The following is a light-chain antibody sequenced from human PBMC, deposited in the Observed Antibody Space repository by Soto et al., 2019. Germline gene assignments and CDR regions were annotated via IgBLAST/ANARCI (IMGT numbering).Light chain of an antibody. CDR3: QHSSNWPPLT. CDR1: QSVSSY. J-gene: IGKJ4*01. CDR2: DAS. Sequence: EIVLTQSPATLSLSPGERATLSCRASQSVSSYLAWYQQKPGQAPRLLIYDASNRATGIPARFSGSGSGTDFTLTISSLEPEDFAVYYCQHSSNWPPLTFGGGTKVEIK. V-gene: IGKV3-11*01.